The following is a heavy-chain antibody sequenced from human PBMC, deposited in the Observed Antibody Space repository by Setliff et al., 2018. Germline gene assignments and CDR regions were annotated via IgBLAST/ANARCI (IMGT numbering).Heavy chain of an antibody. D-gene: IGHD3-3*01. CDR3: ARGIPAYDFWSGYYIGYYYYMDV. CDR1: GGSISSHY. CDR2: IYYSGST. J-gene: IGHJ6*03. Sequence: SETLSLTCTVSGGSISSHYWSWIRQPPGKGLEWIGYIYYSGSTNYNPSLKSRVTISVDTSKNQFSLKLSSVTAADTAVNYCARGIPAYDFWSGYYIGYYYYMDVWGKGTTVTVSS. V-gene: IGHV4-59*11.